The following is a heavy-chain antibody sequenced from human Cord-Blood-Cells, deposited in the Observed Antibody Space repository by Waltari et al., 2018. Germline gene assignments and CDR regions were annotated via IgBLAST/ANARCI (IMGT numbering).Heavy chain of an antibody. D-gene: IGHD1-26*01. CDR2: ISSSGSTI. CDR3: ATLGGSGSYYDY. J-gene: IGHJ4*02. CDR1: GFTFSSYE. V-gene: IGHV3-48*03. Sequence: EVQLVESGGGLVQPGGSLRLSCAASGFTFSSYEMNWVRQASGKGLEWVSYISSSGSTIYYADSVKGRFTISRDNAKNSLYLQMNSLRAEDTAVYYCATLGGSGSYYDYWGQGTLVTVSS.